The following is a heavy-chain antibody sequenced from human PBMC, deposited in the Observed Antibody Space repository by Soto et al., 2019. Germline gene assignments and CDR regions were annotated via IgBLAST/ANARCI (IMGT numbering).Heavy chain of an antibody. J-gene: IGHJ4*02. D-gene: IGHD6-6*01. Sequence: QVQLQESGPGLVKPSQTLSLTCTVSGDSISSDDYYWNWIRRPPGKGLEWIGYIYYSGRTSYSPSLESRVTISIDTSKNQFSLKLTSVSAADTAVYYCARELSNSPDYFDYWGQGTLVTVSS. CDR1: GDSISSDDYY. CDR3: ARELSNSPDYFDY. CDR2: IYYSGRT. V-gene: IGHV4-30-4*01.